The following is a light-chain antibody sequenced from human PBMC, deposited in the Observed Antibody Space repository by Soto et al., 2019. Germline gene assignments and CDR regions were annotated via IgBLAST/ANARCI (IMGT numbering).Light chain of an antibody. V-gene: IGLV1-44*01. Sequence: QSVLTQPPSASGTPGQRVTISCSGSSSNVGSNTVNWYQQLPGTAPKLLIYTNNQRPSGVPDRFSGSKSGTSASLAISGLQSEDEAHYYCAAWDDSLNAPVFGGWTKLTVL. J-gene: IGLJ3*02. CDR1: SSNVGSNT. CDR3: AAWDDSLNAPV. CDR2: TNN.